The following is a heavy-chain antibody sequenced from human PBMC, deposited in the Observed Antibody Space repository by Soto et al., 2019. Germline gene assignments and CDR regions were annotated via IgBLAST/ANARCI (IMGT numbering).Heavy chain of an antibody. V-gene: IGHV1-69*13. CDR3: ARDIVVVVAATPYYYYGMDV. J-gene: IGHJ6*02. CDR1: GGTFSSYA. Sequence: SVKVSCKASGGTFSSYAISWVRQAPGQGLEWMGGIIPIFGTANYAQKFQGRVTITADESTSTAYMELSSLRSEDTAVYYCARDIVVVVAATPYYYYGMDVWGQGTTVTAP. CDR2: IIPIFGTA. D-gene: IGHD2-15*01.